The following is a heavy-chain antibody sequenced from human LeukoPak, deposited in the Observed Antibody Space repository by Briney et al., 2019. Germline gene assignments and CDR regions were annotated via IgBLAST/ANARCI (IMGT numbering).Heavy chain of an antibody. CDR1: GFTFSSYG. CDR2: VSESGGST. V-gene: IGHV3-23*01. Sequence: GGSLRLSCAASGFTFSSYGMSWVRQAPGKGLEWVSSVSESGGSTYYADSVKGRFTISRDNSKNTLYLQMNSLRAGDTAVYYCAKGDTTWELPHDYWGQGTLVTVSS. J-gene: IGHJ4*02. CDR3: AKGDTTWELPHDY. D-gene: IGHD1-26*01.